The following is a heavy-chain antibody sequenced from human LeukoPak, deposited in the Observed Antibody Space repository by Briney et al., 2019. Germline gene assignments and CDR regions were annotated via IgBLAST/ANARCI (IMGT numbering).Heavy chain of an antibody. J-gene: IGHJ5*02. CDR2: INPNSGGT. CDR1: GYTFTGYY. CDR3: ARDSGHNWFDP. D-gene: IGHD5-12*01. Sequence: ASVKVPCKASGYTFTGYYMHWVRQAPGQGLEWMGWINPNSGGTNYAQKFQGRVTMTRDTSISTAYMELSRLRSDDTAAYYCARDSGHNWFDPWGQGTLVTVSS. V-gene: IGHV1-2*02.